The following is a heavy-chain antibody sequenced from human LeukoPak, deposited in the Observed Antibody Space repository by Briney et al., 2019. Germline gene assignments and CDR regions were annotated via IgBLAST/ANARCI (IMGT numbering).Heavy chain of an antibody. V-gene: IGHV4-30-4*08. D-gene: IGHD3-10*01. J-gene: IGHJ4*02. CDR1: GGSISSGDYY. CDR2: IYYSGST. CDR3: ARRGSGKYFDY. Sequence: SQTLSLTCTVSGGSISSGDYYWSWVRQPPGKGLEWIGYIYYSGSTSYNPSLKSRVTILVDTSKNQFSLKLSSMTAADTAVYYCARRGSGKYFDYWGQGTLVTVSS.